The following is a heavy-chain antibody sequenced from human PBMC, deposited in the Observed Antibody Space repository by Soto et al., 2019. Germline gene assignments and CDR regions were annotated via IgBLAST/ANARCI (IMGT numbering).Heavy chain of an antibody. CDR1: GFTFSSYG. J-gene: IGHJ4*02. Sequence: QVQLVESGGGVVQPGRSLRLSCAASGFTFSSYGMHWVRQAPGKGLEWVAVISYDGSNKYYADSVKGRFTISRDNSKNTLDLQMNSLRAEDTAVYYCAKAIVVVAGTIDYWGQGTLVTVSS. V-gene: IGHV3-30*18. CDR3: AKAIVVVAGTIDY. D-gene: IGHD2-15*01. CDR2: ISYDGSNK.